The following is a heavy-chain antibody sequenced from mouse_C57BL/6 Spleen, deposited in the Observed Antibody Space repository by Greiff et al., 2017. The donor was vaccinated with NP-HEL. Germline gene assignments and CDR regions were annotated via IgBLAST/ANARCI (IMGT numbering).Heavy chain of an antibody. CDR3: ARLGRHYYYGTGFAY. Sequence: QVQLKQSGAELMKPGASVKLSCKATGYTFTGYWIEWVKQRPGHGLEWIGEILPGSGSTNYNEKFKGKATFTADTSSNTAYMQLSSLTTENSAIYYCARLGRHYYYGTGFAYWGQGTLVTVSA. CDR1: GYTFTGYW. CDR2: ILPGSGST. J-gene: IGHJ3*01. V-gene: IGHV1-9*01. D-gene: IGHD1-1*01.